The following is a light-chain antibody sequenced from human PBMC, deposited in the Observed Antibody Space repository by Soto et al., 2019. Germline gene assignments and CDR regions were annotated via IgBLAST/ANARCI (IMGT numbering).Light chain of an antibody. Sequence: QSVLTQPPSVSAAPGQKVSISCSGSSSNIGRNSVCWHQQFPGTAPKLLIYDNDKRPSGIPDRFSGSQSGTSATLGITGLQTGDDADYYCGTWDSSLSVGVFGGGTKLTVL. CDR2: DND. J-gene: IGLJ2*01. CDR3: GTWDSSLSVGV. CDR1: SSNIGRNS. V-gene: IGLV1-51*01.